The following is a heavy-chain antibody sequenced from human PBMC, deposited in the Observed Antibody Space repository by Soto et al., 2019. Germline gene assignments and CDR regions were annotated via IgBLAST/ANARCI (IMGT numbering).Heavy chain of an antibody. CDR3: ATLPYAPDIVVVPAAIGGMRTDYFDY. Sequence: ASVKVSCKVSGYTLTELSMPWVRQAPGKGLEWMGGFDPEDRQTIYAQKFQGRVTMTEDTSTDTAYMELSSLRSEDTAVYYCATLPYAPDIVVVPAAIGGMRTDYFDYWGQGTLVTVSS. J-gene: IGHJ4*02. CDR1: GYTLTELS. CDR2: FDPEDRQT. D-gene: IGHD2-2*02. V-gene: IGHV1-24*01.